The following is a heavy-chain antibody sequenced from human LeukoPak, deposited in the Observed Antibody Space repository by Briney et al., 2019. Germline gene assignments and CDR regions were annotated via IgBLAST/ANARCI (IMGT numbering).Heavy chain of an antibody. CDR3: AKDRLRYFDWLDHFDY. Sequence: GGSLRLSCAASGFTSSSYAMSWVRQAPGKGLEWVSAISGSGGSTYYADSVKGRFTISRDNSKNTLYLQMNSLRAEDTAVYYCAKDRLRYFDWLDHFDYWGQGTLVTVSS. J-gene: IGHJ4*02. CDR1: GFTSSSYA. D-gene: IGHD3-9*01. V-gene: IGHV3-23*01. CDR2: ISGSGGST.